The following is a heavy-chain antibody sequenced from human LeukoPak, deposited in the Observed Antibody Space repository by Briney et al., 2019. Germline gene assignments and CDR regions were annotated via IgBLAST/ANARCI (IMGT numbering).Heavy chain of an antibody. CDR1: GYTFTGYY. D-gene: IGHD3-9*01. CDR3: ARGGPERNDILTGYYIPYYYYYMDV. J-gene: IGHJ6*03. CDR2: INPNSGGT. Sequence: ASVKVSCKASGYTFTGYYMHWVRQAPGQGLEWMGWINPNSGGTNYAQKFQGRVTMTTDTSTSTAYMELSSLRSEDTAVYYCARGGPERNDILTGYYIPYYYYYMDVWGKGTTVTVSS. V-gene: IGHV1-2*02.